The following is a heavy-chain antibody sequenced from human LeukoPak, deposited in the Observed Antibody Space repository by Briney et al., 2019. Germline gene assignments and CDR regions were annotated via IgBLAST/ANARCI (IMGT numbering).Heavy chain of an antibody. V-gene: IGHV4-30-4*01. Sequence: SQTLSLTCTVSGGSISSSDYYWSWIRQPPGKGLEWIGYIYYSGSTYYNPSLKSRVTISLDTSKNQFSLKLSSVTAADTAVYYCARVISGSYMDWFDPWGRGTLVTVSS. CDR2: IYYSGST. CDR1: GGSISSSDYY. D-gene: IGHD3-10*01. J-gene: IGHJ5*02. CDR3: ARVISGSYMDWFDP.